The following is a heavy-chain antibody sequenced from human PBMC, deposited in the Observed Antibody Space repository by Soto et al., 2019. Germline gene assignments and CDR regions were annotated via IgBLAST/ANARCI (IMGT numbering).Heavy chain of an antibody. CDR1: GVSFSNYY. CDR3: ARTSRFDY. J-gene: IGHJ4*02. D-gene: IGHD6-6*01. Sequence: QVLLQQWGAGLLKPSETLSLTCAVYGVSFSNYYWSWIHQPPGKGLEWIGQINHSGSTNYNPSLKSRVTISVDTSKNQFSLNLSSVTAADTAVYYCARTSRFDYWGQGTLVTVSS. CDR2: INHSGST. V-gene: IGHV4-34*01.